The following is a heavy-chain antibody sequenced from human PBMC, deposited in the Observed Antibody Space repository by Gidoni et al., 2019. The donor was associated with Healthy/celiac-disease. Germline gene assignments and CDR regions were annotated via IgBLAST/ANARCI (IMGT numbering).Heavy chain of an antibody. Sequence: QVQLVESGGGVVQPGRSLRLSCAASGFTFSSYAMHWVRPAPGKGLEWVAVISYDGSNKYYADSVKGRFTISRDNSKNTLYLQMNSLRAEDTAVYYCARDKFTDYDFWSGYYSVYWGQGTLVTVSS. CDR3: ARDKFTDYDFWSGYYSVY. J-gene: IGHJ4*02. D-gene: IGHD3-3*01. V-gene: IGHV3-30-3*01. CDR2: ISYDGSNK. CDR1: GFTFSSYA.